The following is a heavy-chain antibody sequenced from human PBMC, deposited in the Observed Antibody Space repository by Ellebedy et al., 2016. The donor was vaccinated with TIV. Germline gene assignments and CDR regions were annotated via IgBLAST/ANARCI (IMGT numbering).Heavy chain of an antibody. J-gene: IGHJ4*02. CDR3: ATQATGHYNFDY. CDR2: VYHRGNI. V-gene: IGHV4-4*02. Sequence: SETLSLTCAVSGDSISNGFWWSWVRQPPGKGLEWIGEVYHRGNINYNPSLKSRATISVDKSQNQFSLRLTSVTAADTAVYYCATQATGHYNFDYWGQGTLVTVSS. CDR1: GDSISNGFW. D-gene: IGHD3-9*01.